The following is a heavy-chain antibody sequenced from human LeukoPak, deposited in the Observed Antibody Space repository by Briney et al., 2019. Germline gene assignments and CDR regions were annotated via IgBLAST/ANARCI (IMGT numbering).Heavy chain of an antibody. CDR2: IYYSGST. Sequence: SETLSLTCTVSGGSISSGGYYWSWIRQHPGKGLEWIGYIYYSGSTYYNPSLKSRVTISVDTSKNQFSLKLSSVTAADTAVYYCARGLVVAVAGTWGFDYWGQGTLVTVSS. J-gene: IGHJ4*02. D-gene: IGHD6-19*01. V-gene: IGHV4-31*03. CDR3: ARGLVVAVAGTWGFDY. CDR1: GGSISSGGYY.